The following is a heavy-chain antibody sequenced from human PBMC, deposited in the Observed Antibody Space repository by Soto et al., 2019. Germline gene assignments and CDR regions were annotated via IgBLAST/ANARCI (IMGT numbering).Heavy chain of an antibody. CDR1: GFTFKLYT. D-gene: IGHD6-13*01. CDR3: ARDAASSLDH. J-gene: IGHJ4*02. Sequence: EVQLVDSGGGLVKPGGSLRLSCAASGFTFKLYTMHWVRQAPGKGLEWVSFCTPSSSSISYADSVEGRFTISRDNARNSLYLQIHPLRAEETAVYYCARDAASSLDHWGQGTLVTVSS. V-gene: IGHV3-21*01. CDR2: CTPSSSSI.